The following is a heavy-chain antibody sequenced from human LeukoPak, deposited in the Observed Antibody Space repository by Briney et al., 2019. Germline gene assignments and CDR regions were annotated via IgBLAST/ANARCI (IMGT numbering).Heavy chain of an antibody. D-gene: IGHD5-18*01. CDR1: GYSISSGYY. J-gene: IGHJ4*02. CDR3: ARDFIDVDTAMEGY. Sequence: SETLCLTCTVSGYSISSGYYWGWIRQPPGKGLEWIGSIYHSGSTYYNPSLKSRVTISVDTSKNQFSLKLSSVTAADTAVYYCARDFIDVDTAMEGYWGQGTLVTVSS. V-gene: IGHV4-38-2*02. CDR2: IYHSGST.